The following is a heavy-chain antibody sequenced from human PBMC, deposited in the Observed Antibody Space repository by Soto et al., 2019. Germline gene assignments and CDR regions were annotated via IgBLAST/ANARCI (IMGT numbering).Heavy chain of an antibody. CDR1: GYTFTSYG. J-gene: IGHJ4*02. CDR2: ISAYDGNT. Sequence: ASVKVSCKASGYTFTSYGISWVRQAPVQGLEWMGWISAYDGNTNYAQKLQGRVTMTTDTSTSTAYMELRSLRPDDTAVYYCARDCRSGGSCSTFDYWGQGTLVTVSS. D-gene: IGHD2-15*01. CDR3: ARDCRSGGSCSTFDY. V-gene: IGHV1-18*01.